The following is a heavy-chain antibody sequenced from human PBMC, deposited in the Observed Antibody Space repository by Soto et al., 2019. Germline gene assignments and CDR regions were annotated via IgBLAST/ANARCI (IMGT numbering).Heavy chain of an antibody. J-gene: IGHJ2*01. Sequence: ASVKVSCKASGYTFTRYDINWVRQASGQGLEWMGWMNPNSGNTGYAQKFQGRVTMTRNTSISTAYMELSSLRSEDTAVYYCARVWSYWYFDLWGRGTLVTVSS. CDR2: MNPNSGNT. CDR1: GYTFTRYD. V-gene: IGHV1-8*01. CDR3: ARVWSYWYFDL. D-gene: IGHD3-10*01.